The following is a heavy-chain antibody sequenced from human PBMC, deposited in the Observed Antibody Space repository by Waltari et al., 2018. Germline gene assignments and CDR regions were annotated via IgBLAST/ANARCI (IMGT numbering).Heavy chain of an antibody. Sequence: QVQVEQSGSEVKRPGASVRVSCTVPGYTLAGLSIDWLRHLPAKGLEWMGRLDREDGETTYAQHFQGRITVTEDTSTNTAYVGLRTLVSDDTAVYFCHLTGRNIVLAGGSPSFYSYMDVWGRGTTVTVS. CDR3: HLTGRNIVLAGGSPSFYSYMDV. CDR2: LDREDGET. D-gene: IGHD2-15*01. CDR1: GYTLAGLS. J-gene: IGHJ6*03. V-gene: IGHV1-24*01.